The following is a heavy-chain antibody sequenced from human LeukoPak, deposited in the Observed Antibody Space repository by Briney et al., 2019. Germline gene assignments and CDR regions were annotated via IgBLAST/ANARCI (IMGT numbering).Heavy chain of an antibody. V-gene: IGHV3-15*01. CDR2: IKSNADGGTP. D-gene: IGHD2/OR15-2a*01. J-gene: IGHJ4*02. CDR3: TTFYHEYSPY. Sequence: PGGSLRFSCAASGFGFMNAWMIWVRQAPGKGLEWVGRIKSNADGGTPDYAAPARGRFTISRDDSKNTLYLQMNSLKTEDTAVYYCTTFYHEYSPYWGRGTLVTVSS. CDR1: GFGFMNAW.